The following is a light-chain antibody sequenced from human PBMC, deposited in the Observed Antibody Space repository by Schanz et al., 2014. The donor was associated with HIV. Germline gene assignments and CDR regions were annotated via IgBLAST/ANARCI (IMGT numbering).Light chain of an antibody. CDR3: QSYDSSLRGWV. CDR2: NNN. Sequence: QSVLTQPPSASGTPGQRVTISCSGSSSNIGPNTVNWYQQLPGTAPKLLIFNNNERPSGVPDRFSGSKSGTSASLAITGLQADDEADYYCQSYDSSLRGWVFGGGTKLTVL. V-gene: IGLV1-44*01. J-gene: IGLJ3*02. CDR1: SSNIGPNT.